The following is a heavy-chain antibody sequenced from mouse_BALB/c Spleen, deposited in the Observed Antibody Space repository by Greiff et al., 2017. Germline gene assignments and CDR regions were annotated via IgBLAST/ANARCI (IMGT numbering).Heavy chain of an antibody. CDR2: IRSGGSYN. D-gene: IGHD2-10*02. CDR3: ARHEKYCNGYAMDY. V-gene: IGHV5-6*01. CDR1: GFTFSSYG. J-gene: IGHJ4*01. Sequence: QLVESGGDLVKPGGSLKLSCAASGFTFSSYGMSLVRQTPDKRLEWVATIRSGGSYNYYPDSVTGRVTIPRDNAKNTLYLQMSSLKAEDTAMYYCARHEKYCNGYAMDYWGQGTSVTVSA.